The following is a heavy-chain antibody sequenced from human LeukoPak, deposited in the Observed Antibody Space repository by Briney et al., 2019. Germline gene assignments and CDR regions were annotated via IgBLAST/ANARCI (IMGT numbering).Heavy chain of an antibody. Sequence: SGGSLRLSCTASGFTFSSYAMNWVRQAPGKGLEWVSGIGAGGTFTYYADSVKGRFTIFRDNSRNTLYLQMNSLRAEDTAVYYCAKDPRSGSYYVEGAFDIWGQGTMVTVSS. CDR3: AKDPRSGSYYVEGAFDI. CDR1: GFTFSSYA. J-gene: IGHJ3*02. CDR2: IGAGGTFT. V-gene: IGHV3-23*01. D-gene: IGHD1-26*01.